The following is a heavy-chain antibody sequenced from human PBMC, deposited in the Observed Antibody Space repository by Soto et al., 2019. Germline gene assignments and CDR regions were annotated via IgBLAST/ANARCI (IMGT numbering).Heavy chain of an antibody. D-gene: IGHD3-3*01. CDR3: AKGAYYDFWRDYYYYYYMDV. CDR2: ISWNSGSI. Sequence: PGGSLRLSCAASGFTFDDYAMHWVRQAPGKGLEWVSGISWNSGSIGYADSVKGRFTISRDNAKNSLYLQMNSLRAEDTALYYCAKGAYYDFWRDYYYYYYMDVWGKGTTVTVSS. V-gene: IGHV3-9*01. CDR1: GFTFDDYA. J-gene: IGHJ6*03.